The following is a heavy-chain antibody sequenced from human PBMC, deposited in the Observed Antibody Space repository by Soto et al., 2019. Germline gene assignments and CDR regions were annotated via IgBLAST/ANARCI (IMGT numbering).Heavy chain of an antibody. V-gene: IGHV4-39*01. CDR3: ARRYDCGGDCPSPDAFDI. Sequence: QLQLQESGPGLVKPSETLSLTCTVSGGSISSSNYYWGWIRQPPGKGLEWIGSIYYSGSTYYNPSLKSRVTISVDTSKNQFSLKLSSVTAADTAVYYCARRYDCGGDCPSPDAFDIWGQGTMVTVSS. CDR1: GGSISSSNYY. J-gene: IGHJ3*02. CDR2: IYYSGST. D-gene: IGHD2-21*01.